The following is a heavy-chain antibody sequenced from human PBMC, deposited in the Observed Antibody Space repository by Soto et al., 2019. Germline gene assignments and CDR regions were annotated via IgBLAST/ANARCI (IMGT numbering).Heavy chain of an antibody. CDR1: GFTFSSDW. CDR3: AREVTVTTGHYYYGMDV. V-gene: IGHV3-7*05. D-gene: IGHD4-4*01. CDR2: IKEDGSGK. J-gene: IGHJ6*02. Sequence: PGGSLRLSCAASGFTFSSDWMSWVRQAPGKGLEWVANIKEDGSGKYYVDSVKGRFTISRDNAKSSLYLQMNSLRVEDTAVYYCAREVTVTTGHYYYGMDVWGQGTTVTV.